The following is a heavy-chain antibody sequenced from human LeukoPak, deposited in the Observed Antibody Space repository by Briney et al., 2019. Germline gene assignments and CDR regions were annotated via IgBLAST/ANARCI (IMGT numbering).Heavy chain of an antibody. CDR3: ARTRPEELRFDY. V-gene: IGHV4-59*12. CDR2: IYYSGST. D-gene: IGHD4-23*01. CDR1: GGSISSYY. J-gene: IGHJ4*02. Sequence: SETLSLTCTVSGGSISSYYWSWIRQPPGKGLEWIGYIYYSGSTNYNPSLKSRVTISVDTSKNQFSLKLSSVTAADTAVYYCARTRPEELRFDYWGQGTLVTVSS.